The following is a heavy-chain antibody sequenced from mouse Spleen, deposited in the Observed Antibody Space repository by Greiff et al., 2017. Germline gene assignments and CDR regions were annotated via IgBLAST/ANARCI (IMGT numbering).Heavy chain of an antibody. CDR2: INPGSGGT. CDR1: GYAFTNYL. CDR3: ARSAYYYGRDY. Sequence: QVQLQQSGAELVRPGTSVKVSCKASGYAFTNYLIEWVKQRPGQGLEWIGVINPGSGGTNYNEKFKGKATLTADKSSSTAYMQLSSLTSDDSAVYFCARSAYYYGRDYWGQGTTLTVSS. V-gene: IGHV1-54*01. D-gene: IGHD1-1*01. J-gene: IGHJ2*01.